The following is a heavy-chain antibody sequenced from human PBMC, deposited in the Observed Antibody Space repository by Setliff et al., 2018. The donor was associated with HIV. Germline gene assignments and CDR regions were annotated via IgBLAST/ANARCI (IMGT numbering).Heavy chain of an antibody. CDR1: GGTFSSYA. CDR3: ARLTYCAGDCYSTGASDI. CDR2: IIPFFGTT. D-gene: IGHD2-21*01. V-gene: IGHV1-69*13. Sequence: GASVKVSCKASGGTFSSYAFSWVRQAPGQGLEWMGGIIPFFGTTKYPLKFQGRVTITADESTSTAYLELSSLRSEDTAVYFCARLTYCAGDCYSTGASDIWGQGTMVTVSS. J-gene: IGHJ3*02.